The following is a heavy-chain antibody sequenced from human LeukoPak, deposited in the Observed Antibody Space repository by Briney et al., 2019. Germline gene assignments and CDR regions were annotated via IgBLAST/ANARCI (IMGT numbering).Heavy chain of an antibody. CDR1: GFTFSSYS. Sequence: GGSLRLSCAASGFTFSSYSMNWVRQAPGKGLEWVSSISSSSSYIYYADSVKGRFTISRDNAKNSLYLQMNSLRAEDTAVYYCARDSIIAVAGYTWGQGTLVTVSS. V-gene: IGHV3-21*01. CDR3: ARDSIIAVAGYT. D-gene: IGHD6-19*01. J-gene: IGHJ4*02. CDR2: ISSSSSYI.